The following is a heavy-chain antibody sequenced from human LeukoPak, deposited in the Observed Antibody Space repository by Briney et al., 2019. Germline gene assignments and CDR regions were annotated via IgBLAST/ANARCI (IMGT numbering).Heavy chain of an antibody. J-gene: IGHJ4*02. V-gene: IGHV4-4*08. CDR1: GGSMSGHH. CDR2: IHGGGST. CDR3: ARRGSITGWSFDY. Sequence: SETLSLTCTVSGGSMSGHHWNWIRQPPGKGLEYVANIHGGGSTNYNPSLQSRVTISLDTSKNQFSLTLTSVTAADTAIFFCARRGSITGWSFDYWGLGSLVTVSS. D-gene: IGHD1-14*01.